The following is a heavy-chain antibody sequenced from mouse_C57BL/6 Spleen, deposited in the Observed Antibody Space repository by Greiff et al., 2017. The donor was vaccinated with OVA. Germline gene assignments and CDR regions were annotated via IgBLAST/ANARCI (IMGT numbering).Heavy chain of an antibody. CDR3: ARNDYDVGYFDY. D-gene: IGHD2-4*01. V-gene: IGHV1-64*01. Sequence: QVQLQQPGAELVKPGASVKLSCKASGYTFTSYWMHWVKQRPGQGLEWIGMIHPNSGSTNYNEKFKSKATLTVDNSSSTAYMQLSSLTSEDSAVYYCARNDYDVGYFDYWGQGTTLTVSS. J-gene: IGHJ2*01. CDR1: GYTFTSYW. CDR2: IHPNSGST.